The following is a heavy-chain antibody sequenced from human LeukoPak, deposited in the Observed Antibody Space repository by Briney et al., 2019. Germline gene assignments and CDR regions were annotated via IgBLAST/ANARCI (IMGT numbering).Heavy chain of an antibody. J-gene: IGHJ6*04. Sequence: GGSLRLSCATSGFTFNNYGMEWVRQAPGKGLEWVAFIRYDGTNNYADSVKGRFTISRDNAKNSLYLQMNSLRAEDTAVYYCARALQMDVWGKGTTVTVSS. D-gene: IGHD2-15*01. CDR3: ARALQMDV. V-gene: IGHV3-30*02. CDR2: IRYDGTN. CDR1: GFTFNNYG.